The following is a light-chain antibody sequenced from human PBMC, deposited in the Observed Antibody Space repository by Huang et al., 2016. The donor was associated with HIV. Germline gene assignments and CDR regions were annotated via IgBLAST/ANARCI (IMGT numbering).Light chain of an antibody. CDR3: QQYNKWPPFT. J-gene: IGKJ3*01. V-gene: IGKV3-15*01. CDR2: GAS. CDR1: QSVSNN. Sequence: EIVMTQSPATLSVSPGERATLSCRAGQSVSNNVAWYQHKPGQAPRLLIYGASTRATGTPGRFSGSGSGTEFTLTISSLQSEDFAIYYCQQYNKWPPFTFGPGTKVDI.